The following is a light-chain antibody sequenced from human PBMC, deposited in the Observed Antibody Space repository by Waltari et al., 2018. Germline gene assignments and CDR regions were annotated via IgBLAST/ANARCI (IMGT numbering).Light chain of an antibody. CDR3: QQYYSTPYT. CDR2: WAS. J-gene: IGKJ2*01. CDR1: QSILFTSNNKNY. V-gene: IGKV4-1*01. Sequence: DIMMTQSPDSLAVSLGERATINCKSSQSILFTSNNKNYLSWYQQRPGQPPKLLIYWASTRESWVPDRFSGSGSCTDFTLTISSLQTEDVAVYYCQQYYSTPYTFGQGTKLEI.